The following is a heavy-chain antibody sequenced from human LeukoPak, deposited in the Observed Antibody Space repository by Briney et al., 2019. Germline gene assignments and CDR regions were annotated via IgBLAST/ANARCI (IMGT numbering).Heavy chain of an antibody. V-gene: IGHV3-7*01. J-gene: IGHJ4*02. Sequence: GESLKISCAASGFTFSSYWMAWVRQTPGKGLEWVANIKHDASEKYYVDSVKGRFTISRDNAQNSFYLQMNSLRAEDTAVYYCARDRGPTGYDLYDYWGQGTLVTVSS. CDR2: IKHDASEK. D-gene: IGHD5-12*01. CDR3: ARDRGPTGYDLYDY. CDR1: GFTFSSYW.